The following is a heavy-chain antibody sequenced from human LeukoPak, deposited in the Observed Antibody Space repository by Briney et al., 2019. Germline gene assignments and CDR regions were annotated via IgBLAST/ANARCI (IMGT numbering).Heavy chain of an antibody. V-gene: IGHV1-69*04. J-gene: IGHJ6*02. CDR2: IIPILGLA. D-gene: IGHD3-16*01. CDR1: GGTFSSFA. CDR3: AREGGSYYGYGMDV. Sequence: SVKVSCKASGGTFSSFAISWVRQAPGQGLDWMGRIIPILGLANYAQRFQGRVTISADKSTGTAYMELSSLTSEDTAVYYCAREGGSYYGYGMDVWGQGTTVIVSS.